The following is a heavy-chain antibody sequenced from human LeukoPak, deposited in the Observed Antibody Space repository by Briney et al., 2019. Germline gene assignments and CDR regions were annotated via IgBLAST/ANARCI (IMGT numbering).Heavy chain of an antibody. CDR2: IYYSGSI. D-gene: IGHD3-22*01. V-gene: IGHV4-28*05. J-gene: IGHJ5*02. Sequence: NASDTLSLTCAVSGYSISSSNYWAWIRQPPGKGLEWIGHIYYSGSIYYNPSLKSRVTMPVDTSKNQFSLKLSSVTAADTAVYYCARGSEVVITTSWIDPWGQGTLVTVSS. CDR3: ARGSEVVITTSWIDP. CDR1: GYSISSSNY.